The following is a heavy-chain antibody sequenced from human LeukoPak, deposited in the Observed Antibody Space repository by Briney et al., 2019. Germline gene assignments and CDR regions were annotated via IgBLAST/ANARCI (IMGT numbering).Heavy chain of an antibody. CDR2: INHSGST. V-gene: IGHV4-34*01. CDR1: GGSFSVYY. Sequence: KPSETLSLTCAVYGGSFSVYYWSWIRQPPGKGLEWIGEINHSGSTNYNPSLKSRVTMSVDTSKNQFSLKLSSVTAADTAVYYCARAAVGAIGAAFDIWGQGTMVTVSS. CDR3: ARAAVGAIGAAFDI. D-gene: IGHD1-26*01. J-gene: IGHJ3*02.